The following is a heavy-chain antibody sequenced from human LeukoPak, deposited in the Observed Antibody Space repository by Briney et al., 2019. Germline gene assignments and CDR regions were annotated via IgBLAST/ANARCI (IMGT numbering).Heavy chain of an antibody. CDR2: IYPGDSDT. V-gene: IGHV5-51*01. J-gene: IGHJ5*02. Sequence: GESLKISFKVSGYRFTNYWIAWVRPMPGKGLEWMGIIYPGDSDTRYSPSFQGQVTISADKSINTAYLQWSSLKASDTAMYYCARQITMVRGVSDWFDPWGQGTLVTVSS. CDR1: GYRFTNYW. D-gene: IGHD3-10*01. CDR3: ARQITMVRGVSDWFDP.